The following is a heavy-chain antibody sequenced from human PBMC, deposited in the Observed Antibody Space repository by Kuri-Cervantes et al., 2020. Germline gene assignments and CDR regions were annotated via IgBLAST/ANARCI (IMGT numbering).Heavy chain of an antibody. CDR1: GFTFSSYS. V-gene: IGHV3-21*01. J-gene: IGHJ4*02. Sequence: GESLKISCAASGFTFSSYSMNWVRQAPGKGLEWVSSISSSSSYIYYADSVKGRFTISRDNAKNSLYLQMNSLRAEDTAVYYCARDMELLGLDYWGQGTLVTVSS. CDR3: ARDMELLGLDY. CDR2: ISSSSSYI. D-gene: IGHD1-26*01.